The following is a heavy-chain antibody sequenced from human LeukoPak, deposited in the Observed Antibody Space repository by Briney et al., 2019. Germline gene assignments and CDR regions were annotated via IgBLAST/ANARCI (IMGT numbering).Heavy chain of an antibody. Sequence: PGGSLRLSCAASGFTFDDYAMHWVRQAPGKGLEWVSGISWNSGSIGYADSVKGRFTISRGNAKNSLYLQMNSLRAEDTALYYCAKDIGAFDIWGQGTMVTVSS. CDR3: AKDIGAFDI. V-gene: IGHV3-9*01. CDR2: ISWNSGSI. CDR1: GFTFDDYA. J-gene: IGHJ3*02.